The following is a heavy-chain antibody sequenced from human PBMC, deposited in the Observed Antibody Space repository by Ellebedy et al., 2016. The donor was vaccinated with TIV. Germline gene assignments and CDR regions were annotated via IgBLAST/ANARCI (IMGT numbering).Heavy chain of an antibody. CDR1: GFYFASSA. J-gene: IGHJ6*02. V-gene: IGHV1-58*01. D-gene: IGHD5-12*01. CDR3: ARRGYRGYPDNYNYGMDV. CDR2: IVVGRGYT. Sequence: AASVKVSCKTSGFYFASSAVPWVRQARGHRLEWIGWIVVGRGYTEYAQKFQQRVTMTRDTSISTAYMGLSRLRSDDTAVYYCARRGYRGYPDNYNYGMDVWGQGTTVTVSS.